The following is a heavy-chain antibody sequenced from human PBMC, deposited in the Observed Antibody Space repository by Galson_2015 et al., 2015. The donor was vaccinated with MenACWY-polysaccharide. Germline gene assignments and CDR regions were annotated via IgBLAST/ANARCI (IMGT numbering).Heavy chain of an antibody. CDR2: ISAYNGNT. J-gene: IGHJ4*02. CDR3: ARHEPAESLRYSDYDSSEYYFDY. Sequence: SVKVSCKASGYTFTNYGITWVRQAPGQGLEWMGWISAYNGNTNYAQKLQGRVTMTTDASARTAYMELRRLRSDDTAMYYCARHEPAESLRYSDYDSSEYYFDYWGQGTLVTVSS. CDR1: GYTFTNYG. V-gene: IGHV1-18*01. D-gene: IGHD5-12*01.